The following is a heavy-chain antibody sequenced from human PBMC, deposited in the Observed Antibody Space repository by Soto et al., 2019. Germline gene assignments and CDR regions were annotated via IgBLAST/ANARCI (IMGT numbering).Heavy chain of an antibody. CDR2: IYYSGST. Sequence: SETLSLTCTVSGGSISSYYWSWIRQPPGKGLEWIGYIYYSGSTNYNPSLKSRVTISVDTSKNQFSLNLSSGTAADTAVYYCARLHGYCISTSCYGNYAMDVWGQGTTVTVSS. D-gene: IGHD2-2*01. CDR3: ARLHGYCISTSCYGNYAMDV. J-gene: IGHJ6*02. CDR1: GGSISSYY. V-gene: IGHV4-59*08.